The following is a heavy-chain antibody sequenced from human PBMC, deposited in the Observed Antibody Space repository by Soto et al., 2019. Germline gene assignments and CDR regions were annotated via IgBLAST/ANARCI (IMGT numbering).Heavy chain of an antibody. CDR2: IYWDDDQ. Sequence: QITLKESGPTLVKPTQTLTLTCTFSGFSLSADGVGVGWIRQPPGKALEWLALIYWDDDQRYSPSLKTRLTITKDTSKNQVVLTMTNMDPVDTATYYCAHAYGGTSWPTDVFDVWGQGTVVTVSS. J-gene: IGHJ3*01. CDR1: GFSLSADGVG. V-gene: IGHV2-5*02. D-gene: IGHD2-2*01. CDR3: AHAYGGTSWPTDVFDV.